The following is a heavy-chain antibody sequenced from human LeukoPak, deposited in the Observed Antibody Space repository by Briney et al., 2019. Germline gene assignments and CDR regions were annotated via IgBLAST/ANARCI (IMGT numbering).Heavy chain of an antibody. J-gene: IGHJ4*02. CDR2: ISSSGSTI. CDR3: ARESFDSSGHYDY. Sequence: SGGSLRLSCAASGFTFSSYEMNWVRQAPGKGLEWVSYISSSGSTIYYADSVKGRFTISRDNAKNSLYLQMNSLRAEDTAVYYCARESFDSSGHYDYWGQGTLVTVSS. D-gene: IGHD3-22*01. CDR1: GFTFSSYE. V-gene: IGHV3-48*03.